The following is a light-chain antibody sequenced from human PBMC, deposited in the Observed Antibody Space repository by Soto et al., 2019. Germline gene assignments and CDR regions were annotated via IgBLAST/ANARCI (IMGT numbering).Light chain of an antibody. V-gene: IGLV1-40*01. CDR2: GNN. CDR1: SSNIGAGYD. J-gene: IGLJ3*02. CDR3: QSYASSLSGWV. Sequence: QSALTQPPSVSGAPGQRVTISCTGSSSNIGAGYDVHWYQQLPGTAPKLLIYGNNNRPSGVPDRFSGSKSATSDSLAITGLQAEDEADYYCQSYASSLSGWVFGGGTKLTVL.